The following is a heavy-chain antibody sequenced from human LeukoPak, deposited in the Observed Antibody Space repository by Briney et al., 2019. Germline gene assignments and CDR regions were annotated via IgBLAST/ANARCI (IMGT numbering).Heavy chain of an antibody. CDR1: GFTFSSYA. CDR2: ISSNGGST. Sequence: GGSLRLSCAASGFTFSSYAMHWVRQAPGKGLEYVSAISSNGGSTYYANSVKGRFTISRDNSKNTLYLQMGSLRAEDMAVYYCARFCPYYFDYWGQGTLVTVSS. D-gene: IGHD3-3*01. CDR3: ARFCPYYFDY. J-gene: IGHJ4*02. V-gene: IGHV3-64*01.